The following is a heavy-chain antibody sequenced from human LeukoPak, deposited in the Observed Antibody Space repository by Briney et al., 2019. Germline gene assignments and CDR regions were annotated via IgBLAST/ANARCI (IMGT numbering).Heavy chain of an antibody. Sequence: ASVKVSCKASGYIFTAYYMHWVRQAPGQGLEWMGWINPNSGGTKSAQKFQGRVTMTGDTSISTAYMELSSLRSDDTAVYYCARDRRGSYYDSSGYFEIDYYYMDAWGKGTTVTISS. CDR3: ARDRRGSYYDSSGYFEIDYYYMDA. CDR1: GYIFTAYY. J-gene: IGHJ6*03. D-gene: IGHD3-22*01. V-gene: IGHV1-2*02. CDR2: INPNSGGT.